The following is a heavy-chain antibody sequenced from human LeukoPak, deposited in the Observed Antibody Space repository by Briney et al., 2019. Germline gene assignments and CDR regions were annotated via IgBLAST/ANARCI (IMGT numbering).Heavy chain of an antibody. V-gene: IGHV4-39*01. Sequence: SETLSLTCTVSGGSISSNNYYWGWIRQPPGKGLEWIGSIYYSGSTYNNPSLKSRVTISVDTTKNQFPLKLTSVTAADTAVYYCASSPSGYWWNFDCWGQGTLVTVSS. J-gene: IGHJ4*02. CDR2: IYYSGST. D-gene: IGHD3-22*01. CDR3: ASSPSGYWWNFDC. CDR1: GGSISSNNYY.